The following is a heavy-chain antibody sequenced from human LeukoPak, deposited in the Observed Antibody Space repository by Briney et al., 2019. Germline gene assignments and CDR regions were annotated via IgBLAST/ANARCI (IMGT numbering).Heavy chain of an antibody. J-gene: IGHJ4*02. V-gene: IGHV3-7*01. CDR2: IKQDGSEK. CDR1: GFTFSSYW. CDR3: ARDKGDYDTSGSLFVF. D-gene: IGHD3-22*01. Sequence: RGSLRLSCAASGFTFSSYWMTWVRQAPGKGLEGVANIKQDGSEKYYVDSVKGRFTISRDNAKNSLYLQMNSLRAEDTAVYYCARDKGDYDTSGSLFVFGGQGTLVTVSS.